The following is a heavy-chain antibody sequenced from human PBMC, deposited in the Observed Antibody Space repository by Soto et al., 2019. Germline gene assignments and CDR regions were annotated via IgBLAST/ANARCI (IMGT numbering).Heavy chain of an antibody. V-gene: IGHV1-3*01. CDR1: GYTFTSYA. CDR2: LNAGNGNT. CDR3: ARGIGYSCGDDN. D-gene: IGHD3-3*01. Sequence: GASVKVSCKASGYTFTSYAMHWVRQAPGQRLDWMGWLNAGNGNTKYSQTFQGRVRVTRDTSASTAYMELSSLRSEDTAVYYCARGIGYSCGDDNSGGGTLATVS. J-gene: IGHJ4*02.